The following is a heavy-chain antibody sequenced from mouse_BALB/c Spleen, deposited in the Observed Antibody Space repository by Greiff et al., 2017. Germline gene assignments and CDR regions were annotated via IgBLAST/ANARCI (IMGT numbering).Heavy chain of an antibody. Sequence: EVKLVESGGGLVKPGGSLKLSCAASGFTFSSYAMSWVRQSPEKRLEWVAEISSGGSYTYYPDTVTGRFTISRDNAKNTLYLEMSSLRSEDTAMYYCARGDYDGFNYAMDYWGQGTSVTVSS. CDR2: ISSGGSYT. CDR1: GFTFSSYA. CDR3: ARGDYDGFNYAMDY. V-gene: IGHV5-9-4*01. J-gene: IGHJ4*01. D-gene: IGHD2-3*01.